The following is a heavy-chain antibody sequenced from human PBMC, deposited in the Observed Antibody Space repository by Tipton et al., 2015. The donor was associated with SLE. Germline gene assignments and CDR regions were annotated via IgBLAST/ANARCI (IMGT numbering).Heavy chain of an antibody. Sequence: TLSLTCAVSGGSISSSNWWSWVRQPPGKGLEWIGEINHSGSTNYNPSLKSLVTISVDTSKNQFSLKLSSVTAADTAVYYCARDGAARGDFDYWGQGTLVTVSS. D-gene: IGHD6-25*01. CDR1: GGSISSSNW. CDR3: ARDGAARGDFDY. CDR2: INHSGST. J-gene: IGHJ4*02. V-gene: IGHV4-4*02.